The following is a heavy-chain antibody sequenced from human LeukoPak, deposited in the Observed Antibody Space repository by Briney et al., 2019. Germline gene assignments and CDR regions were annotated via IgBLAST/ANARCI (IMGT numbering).Heavy chain of an antibody. CDR3: ARRRAVAFDY. V-gene: IGHV3-7*01. D-gene: IGHD6-19*01. Sequence: GGSLRLSCADYGFTFSSYWMSWVRQAPGKGLEWVANINQDGSEKYYVDSVKGRFTISRDNAKNSLYLQMNSLRVEDTAVYYCARRRAVAFDYWGQGTLVTVSS. CDR2: INQDGSEK. J-gene: IGHJ4*02. CDR1: GFTFSSYW.